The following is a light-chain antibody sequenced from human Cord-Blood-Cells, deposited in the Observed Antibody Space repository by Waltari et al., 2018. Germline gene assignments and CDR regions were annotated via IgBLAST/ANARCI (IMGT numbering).Light chain of an antibody. CDR2: DAS. J-gene: IGKJ1*01. Sequence: EIVLTQSPATLSLSPGERATLSCRASQRVSSYLAWYHQKPGQAPRLLIYDASNRATGIPARFSGSGSGTDFTLTISSLEPDDFAVYYCQQRSNWPTFGQGTKVEIK. CDR1: QRVSSY. V-gene: IGKV3-11*01. CDR3: QQRSNWPT.